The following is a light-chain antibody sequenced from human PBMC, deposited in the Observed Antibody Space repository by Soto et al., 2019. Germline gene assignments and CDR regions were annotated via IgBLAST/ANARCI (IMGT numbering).Light chain of an antibody. CDR3: QQYGPSLIN. Sequence: ENVLTQSPGTLSLFPGERATLSCRASQSVAYALAWYQQKPGQAPRLLISDASSRAAGVPDRFSGSGSGTDFTLTISRLEPEDFAVYYCQQYGPSLINFGQGTRLEIK. CDR1: QSVAYA. V-gene: IGKV3-20*01. CDR2: DAS. J-gene: IGKJ5*01.